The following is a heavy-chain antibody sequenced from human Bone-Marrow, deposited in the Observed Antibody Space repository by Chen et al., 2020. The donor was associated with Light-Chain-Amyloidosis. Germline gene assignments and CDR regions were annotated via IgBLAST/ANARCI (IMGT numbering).Heavy chain of an antibody. CDR3: ARQYCTSTSCFSWCLYYFYGMDV. J-gene: IGHJ6*02. CDR2: VFYSGST. CDR1: GGPISSGSYY. Sequence: QLQLQESGPGLVKPSETLSLTCTVSGGPISSGSYYWGWIRQPPGKGLEWIGSVFYSGSTHYNPSLKSRVTISVDTSKNQFSLKLSSVTAADTAVYYCARQYCTSTSCFSWCLYYFYGMDVWGQGTTVTVSS. D-gene: IGHD2-2*01. V-gene: IGHV4-39*01.